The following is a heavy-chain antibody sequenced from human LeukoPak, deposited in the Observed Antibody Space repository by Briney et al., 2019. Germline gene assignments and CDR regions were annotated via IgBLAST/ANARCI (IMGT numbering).Heavy chain of an antibody. CDR2: IYGGGST. CDR3: AKRASPRITIFGVVYGMDV. Sequence: GGSLRLSCAASGFTVSSNYMSWVRQAPGKGLEWVSVIYGGGSTYYADSVKGRFTISRDNSKNTLYLQMNSLRAEDTAVYYCAKRASPRITIFGVVYGMDVWGQGTTVTVSS. J-gene: IGHJ6*02. CDR1: GFTVSSNY. D-gene: IGHD3-3*01. V-gene: IGHV3-66*04.